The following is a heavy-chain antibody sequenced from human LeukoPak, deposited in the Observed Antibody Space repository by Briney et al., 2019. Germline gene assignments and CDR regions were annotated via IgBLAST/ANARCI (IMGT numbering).Heavy chain of an antibody. CDR2: ISYDGSNK. Sequence: GSLRLSCAASGFTFSNYVMQWVRQAPGKGLGGGAVISYDGSNKYYADSVKGRFTISRDKSKNTLYLQMNSLRAEDTAVYYCARDRGSSFDYFDYWGQGTLVNVSS. D-gene: IGHD3-3*01. CDR3: ARDRGSSFDYFDY. V-gene: IGHV3-30-3*01. J-gene: IGHJ4*02. CDR1: GFTFSNYV.